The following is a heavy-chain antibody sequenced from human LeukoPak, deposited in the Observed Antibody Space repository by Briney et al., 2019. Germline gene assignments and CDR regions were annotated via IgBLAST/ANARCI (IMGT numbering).Heavy chain of an antibody. CDR2: IYTSGST. Sequence: PSETLSLTCTVSGGSISSGSYYWSWIRQPAGKGLEWIGRIYTSGSTNYNPSLKSRVTISVDTSKNQFSLKLSSVTAADTAVYYCARGFAGYYFDYWGQGTLVTVSS. D-gene: IGHD1-1*01. CDR1: GGSISSGSYY. CDR3: ARGFAGYYFDY. V-gene: IGHV4-61*02. J-gene: IGHJ4*02.